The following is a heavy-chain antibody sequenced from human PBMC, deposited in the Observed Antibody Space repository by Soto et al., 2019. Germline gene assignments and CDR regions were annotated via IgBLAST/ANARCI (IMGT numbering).Heavy chain of an antibody. D-gene: IGHD2-15*01. Sequence: SETLSLTCAVSAYSISSGYSWGWIRQSPGKGLEWIGSIYHSGSTYYNPSLKSRVTISLDTSKNQVSLKMSSVTAADKAVYYCARGGGYDSFDFWGQGIQVTVSS. CDR1: AYSISSGYS. CDR3: ARGGGYDSFDF. V-gene: IGHV4-38-2*01. CDR2: IYHSGST. J-gene: IGHJ4*02.